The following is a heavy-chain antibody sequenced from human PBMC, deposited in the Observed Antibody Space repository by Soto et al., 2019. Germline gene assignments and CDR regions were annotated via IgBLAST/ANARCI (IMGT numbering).Heavy chain of an antibody. D-gene: IGHD6-13*01. Sequence: PSETLSLTCTVSGGSISSYYWSWIRQPPGKGLEWIGYIYYSGSTNYNPSLKSGVTISVDTSKNQFSLKLSSVTAADTAVYDCARVSDPIAAAGTYYFDYWGQGTLVTVSS. CDR2: IYYSGST. CDR3: ARVSDPIAAAGTYYFDY. V-gene: IGHV4-59*01. J-gene: IGHJ4*02. CDR1: GGSISSYY.